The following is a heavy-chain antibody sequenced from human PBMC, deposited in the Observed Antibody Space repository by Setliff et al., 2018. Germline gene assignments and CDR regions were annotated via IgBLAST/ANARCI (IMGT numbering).Heavy chain of an antibody. CDR3: ARGPATVRTIIFDF. J-gene: IGHJ4*02. D-gene: IGHD4-17*01. CDR2: IYYNGRT. Sequence: PSETLSLTCSVSGGSITNYYWSWIRQPPGKGLEWIGHIYYNGRTTYTPSLKSRVTISLDMSKNQVSLELSSVTAADTAVYYCARGPATVRTIIFDFWGQGSLVTVSS. V-gene: IGHV4-59*08. CDR1: GGSITNYY.